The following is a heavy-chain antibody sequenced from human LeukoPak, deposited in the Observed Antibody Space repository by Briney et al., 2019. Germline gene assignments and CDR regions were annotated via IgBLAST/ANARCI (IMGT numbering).Heavy chain of an antibody. J-gene: IGHJ4*02. D-gene: IGHD3-10*01. Sequence: PGGSLRLSCAASGFTFSSYAMTWVRQAPGKGLEWVSGISKSGVSTDYADSVKGRFTISRDNSKNTLYLQMNSLRAEDTAVYYCAKSGSGTYYNPDFDYWSQGTLVTVSS. CDR2: ISKSGVST. V-gene: IGHV3-23*01. CDR3: AKSGSGTYYNPDFDY. CDR1: GFTFSSYA.